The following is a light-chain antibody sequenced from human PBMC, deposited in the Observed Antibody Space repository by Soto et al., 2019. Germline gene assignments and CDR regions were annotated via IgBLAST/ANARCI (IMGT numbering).Light chain of an antibody. V-gene: IGLV2-14*01. CDR2: EVS. J-gene: IGLJ3*02. Sequence: QSALTQPASVSGSPGQSITISCTGTSSDVGGYNYVSWYQQHPGKALKLMIYEVSNRPSGVSHRFSGSRSGNTASLTISGLQAEDEADYYCSSYTSSSTWVFGGGTKLTVL. CDR1: SSDVGGYNY. CDR3: SSYTSSSTWV.